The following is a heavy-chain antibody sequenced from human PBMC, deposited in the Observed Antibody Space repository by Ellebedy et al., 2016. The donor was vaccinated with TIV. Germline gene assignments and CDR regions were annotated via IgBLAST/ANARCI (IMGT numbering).Heavy chain of an antibody. CDR1: GFPFRSYN. Sequence: GESLKISCAASGFPFRSYNMNWVRQAPGKGLEWVSYISSSSNNIYYADSVKGRFTISRENAKNSLYLQMNSLRAEDTAVSYCTRDRIVGATSYGFWGQGTLVTVSS. V-gene: IGHV3-21*01. CDR2: ISSSSNNI. D-gene: IGHD1-26*01. J-gene: IGHJ4*02. CDR3: TRDRIVGATSYGF.